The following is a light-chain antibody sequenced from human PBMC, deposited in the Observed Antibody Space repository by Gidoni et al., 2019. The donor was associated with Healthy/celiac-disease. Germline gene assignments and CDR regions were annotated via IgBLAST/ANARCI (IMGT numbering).Light chain of an antibody. CDR1: QSVLYSPNNKNY. CDR2: WAS. CDR3: QQYYSTPQLT. J-gene: IGKJ4*01. V-gene: IGKV4-1*01. Sequence: DIVMTQSPDSLAVSLGERATINCKSSQSVLYSPNNKNYLALYQQKPGQPPKLLIYWASTRESGVPDRFSGSGSGTDFTLTISSLQAEDVAVYYCQQYYSTPQLTFGGGTKVEIK.